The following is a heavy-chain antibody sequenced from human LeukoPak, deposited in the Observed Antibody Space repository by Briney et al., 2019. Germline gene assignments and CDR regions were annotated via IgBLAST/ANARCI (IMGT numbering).Heavy chain of an antibody. J-gene: IGHJ5*02. D-gene: IGHD3-22*01. CDR1: GYTFTSYY. V-gene: IGHV1-46*01. CDR2: INPSGGST. CDR3: ARADSGGDSSGYKWFHP. Sequence: ASVKVSCKASGYTFTSYYMHWVRQAPGQGLEWMGIINPSGGSTSYAQKFQGRVTMTRDTSTSTVYMELSSLRSEDTAVYYCARADSGGDSSGYKWFHPWGQGTLVTVSS.